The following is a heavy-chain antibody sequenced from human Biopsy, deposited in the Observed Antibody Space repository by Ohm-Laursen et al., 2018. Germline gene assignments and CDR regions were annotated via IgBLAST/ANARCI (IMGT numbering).Heavy chain of an antibody. J-gene: IGHJ6*02. CDR3: ARTPILIVSAGLVYRHRRHLQGMGV. V-gene: IGHV2-70*11. CDR1: GFSLSARGMC. Sequence: PTQTLTLTCSFSGFSLSARGMCVRWIRQAPGKALEWLARVDWDDYKDYSASLQTKLSISKDTSNDQVVLTVNNVDPADTATYYCARTPILIVSAGLVYRHRRHLQGMGVWGQGIAVTVS. CDR2: VDWDDYK. D-gene: IGHD6-13*01.